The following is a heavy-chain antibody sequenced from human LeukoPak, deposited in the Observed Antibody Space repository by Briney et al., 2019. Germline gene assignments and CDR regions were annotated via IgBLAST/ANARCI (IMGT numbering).Heavy chain of an antibody. J-gene: IGHJ4*02. CDR2: IYTSGST. Sequence: SETLSLTCTVSGGSISSYYWSWIRQPAGKGLEWIGRIYTSGSTNYNPSLKSRVTMSVDTSKNQFSLKLSSVTAADTAVYYCARHIAVAGTIEEFELDYWGQGTLVTVSS. D-gene: IGHD6-19*01. CDR3: ARHIAVAGTIEEFELDY. CDR1: GGSISSYY. V-gene: IGHV4-4*07.